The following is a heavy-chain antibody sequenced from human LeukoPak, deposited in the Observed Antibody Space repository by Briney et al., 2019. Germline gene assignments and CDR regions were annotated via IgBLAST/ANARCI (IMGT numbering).Heavy chain of an antibody. V-gene: IGHV1-2*02. Sequence: GASVKVSCKASGYTFTGYYMHWVRQAPGQGLEWMGWINPNSGGTNYAQKFQGRVTMTRDTSISTTHMELSRLRSDDTAVYYCARKGSSSREFDPWGQGTLVTVSS. CDR2: INPNSGGT. CDR3: ARKGSSSREFDP. CDR1: GYTFTGYY. D-gene: IGHD6-13*01. J-gene: IGHJ5*02.